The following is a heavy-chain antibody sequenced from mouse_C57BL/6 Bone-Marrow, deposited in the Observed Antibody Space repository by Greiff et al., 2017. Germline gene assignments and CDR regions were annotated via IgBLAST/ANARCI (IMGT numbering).Heavy chain of an antibody. CDR3: ARQDYENWNFDV. D-gene: IGHD2-4*01. V-gene: IGHV5-12*01. CDR1: GFTFSDYY. CDR2: ISNGGGST. J-gene: IGHJ1*03. Sequence: EVKVVESGGGLVQPGGSLKLSCAASGFTFSDYYMYWVRQTQEKRLEWVAYISNGGGSTYYPDTVKGRFTISRDNAKNTLYLQMSLLKSEDTAIYYCARQDYENWNFDVWGTGTTVTVSS.